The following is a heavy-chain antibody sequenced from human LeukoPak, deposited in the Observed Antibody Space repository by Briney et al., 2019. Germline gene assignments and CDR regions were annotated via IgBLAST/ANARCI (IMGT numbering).Heavy chain of an antibody. V-gene: IGHV3-66*01. Sequence: PGGSLRLSCVASGFIVSSYYMTWVRQAPGKGLEWVSVIYSGGSTYYADSVKGRVAISRDNSKNTVFLQMSSVRAEDTAVYYCARSYSNHLFGMDVWGRGTTVTVTS. CDR3: ARSYSNHLFGMDV. CDR1: GFIVSSYY. D-gene: IGHD4-11*01. J-gene: IGHJ6*02. CDR2: IYSGGST.